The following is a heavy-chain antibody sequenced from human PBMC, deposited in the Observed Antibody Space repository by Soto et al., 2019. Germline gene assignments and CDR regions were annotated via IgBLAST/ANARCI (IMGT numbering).Heavy chain of an antibody. CDR1: GGSSSSNY. Sequence: SETLSLTCTVSGGSSSSNYWTWIRQPPGKGLEWIGYVYNSGSTNYNPSLKSRVTIAEDTSKSQFSLKVNSMTAADTAVYYWASYRREAVAGYTLDNWGQGILVTVSS. J-gene: IGHJ4*02. V-gene: IGHV4-59*01. CDR2: VYNSGST. D-gene: IGHD6-13*01. CDR3: ASYRREAVAGYTLDN.